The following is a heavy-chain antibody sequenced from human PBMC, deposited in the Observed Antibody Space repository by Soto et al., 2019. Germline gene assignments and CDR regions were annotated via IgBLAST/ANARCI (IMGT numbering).Heavy chain of an antibody. J-gene: IGHJ6*02. CDR2: IDWDDDK. V-gene: IGHV2-70*04. CDR1: GFSLTTSGMR. Sequence: GSGPTLVNPTQTLTLTCTFSGFSLTTSGMRVSWIRQPPGKAPEWLARIDWDDDKVYSRSLRTRLTISKDTSKNQVVLIMTNMDPVDTATHYCARTRVVSAVNYGMDVWGQGTTVTVSS. CDR3: ARTRVVSAVNYGMDV. D-gene: IGHD2-15*01.